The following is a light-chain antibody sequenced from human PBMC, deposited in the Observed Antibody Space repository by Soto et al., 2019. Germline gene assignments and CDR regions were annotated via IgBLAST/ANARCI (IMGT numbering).Light chain of an antibody. CDR1: QGIRND. CDR2: AAS. J-gene: IGKJ5*01. Sequence: IQMTQSPSSLSASVVDRVNITCRASQGIRNDLGWYQQKPGKAPKLLIYAASSLQSGVPSRFSGSGSGTDFTLTISSLQPEDFATYYCQQLNSYLPITFGQGTRLEIK. CDR3: QQLNSYLPIT. V-gene: IGKV1-17*01.